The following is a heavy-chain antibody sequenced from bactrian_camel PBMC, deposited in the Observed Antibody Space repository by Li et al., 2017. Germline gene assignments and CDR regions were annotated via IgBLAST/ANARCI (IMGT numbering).Heavy chain of an antibody. Sequence: VQLVESGGGSVQAGGSLRLSCAAYGNTYRRNLVGWFRQGPGKEREGVAVIYTNGGRTSYDDSVKGRFAISRDNAENTLYLQLNSLKTDDTAMYYCCKGTPPDNWGQGTQVTVS. CDR2: IYTNGGRT. CDR1: GNTYRRNL. CDR3: CKGTPPDN. J-gene: IGHJ4*01. V-gene: IGHV3S54*01.